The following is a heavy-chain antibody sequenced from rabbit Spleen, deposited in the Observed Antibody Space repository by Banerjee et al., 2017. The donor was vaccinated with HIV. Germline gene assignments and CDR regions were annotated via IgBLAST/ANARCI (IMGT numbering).Heavy chain of an antibody. V-gene: IGHV1S40*01. CDR3: ARDLGAGYGAADLNL. D-gene: IGHD7-1*01. J-gene: IGHJ4*01. CDR2: IDTGSSGFT. Sequence: QSLEESGGDLVKPGASLTLTCTASGVSFSSSSYMCWVRQAPGKGLEWIACIDTGSSGFTYFATWAKGRFTCSKTSSTTVTLQMTSLTAADTATYFCARDLGAGYGAADLNLWGQGTLVTVS. CDR1: GVSFSSSSY.